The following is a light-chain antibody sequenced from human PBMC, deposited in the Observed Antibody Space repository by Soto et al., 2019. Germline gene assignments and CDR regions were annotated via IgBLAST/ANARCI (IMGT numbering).Light chain of an antibody. CDR2: AAS. Sequence: DIRMTQSPSSLSASVGDRITINCRASQSISNFLNWYQHKTGIAPRLLIYAASSLQSGVPSRFSGSGSGTDFTLTISSLQPEDFATYYCQQTSSAPYTFGQGTKLEIK. CDR3: QQTSSAPYT. V-gene: IGKV1-39*01. J-gene: IGKJ2*01. CDR1: QSISNF.